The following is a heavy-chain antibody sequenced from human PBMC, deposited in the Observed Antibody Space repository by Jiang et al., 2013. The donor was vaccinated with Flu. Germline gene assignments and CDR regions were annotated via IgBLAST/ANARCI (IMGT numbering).Heavy chain of an antibody. V-gene: IGHV4-59*01. CDR2: IYDSGST. D-gene: IGHD2-2*01. CDR3: ARVVVVPAAMLGYYYYYGMDV. Sequence: GSGLVKPSETLSLTCTVSGGSISGYYWSWIRQPPGKGLEWIGYIYDSGSTNYNPSLKSRVTISVDTSKNQFSLKLSSVTAADTAVYYCARVVVVPAAMLGYYYYYGMDVWGKGTTVTV. J-gene: IGHJ6*04. CDR1: GGSISGYY.